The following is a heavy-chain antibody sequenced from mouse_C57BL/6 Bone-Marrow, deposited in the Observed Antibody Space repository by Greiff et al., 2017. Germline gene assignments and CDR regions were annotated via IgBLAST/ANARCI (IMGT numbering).Heavy chain of an antibody. CDR3: ARDGRWLLRNYAMDY. CDR1: GFTFSSYA. V-gene: IGHV5-4*01. D-gene: IGHD2-3*01. J-gene: IGHJ4*01. Sequence: DVMLVESGGGLVKPGGSLKLSCAASGFTFSSYAMSWVRQTPEKRLEWVATISDGGSYTYYPDNVKGRFTISRDNAKNNLYLQMSHLKSEDTAMYYCARDGRWLLRNYAMDYWGQGTSVTVSS. CDR2: ISDGGSYT.